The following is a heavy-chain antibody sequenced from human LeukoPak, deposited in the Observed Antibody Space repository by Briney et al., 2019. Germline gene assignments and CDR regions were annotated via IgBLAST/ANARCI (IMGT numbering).Heavy chain of an antibody. CDR2: IYYSGIT. D-gene: IGHD3-10*01. CDR1: GGSISSYY. V-gene: IGHV4-59*01. J-gene: IGHJ4*02. CDR3: ARGRLIRGVIHPYFDY. Sequence: SETLSLTCTISGGSISSYYWSWIRQPPGKGPEWIGYIYYSGITNYNPSLKSRVTISVDTSKDQFSLKLSSVTAADTAVYYCARGRLIRGVIHPYFDYWGQGTLVTVSS.